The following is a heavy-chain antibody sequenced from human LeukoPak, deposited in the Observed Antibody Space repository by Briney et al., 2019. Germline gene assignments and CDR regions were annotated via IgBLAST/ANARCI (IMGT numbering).Heavy chain of an antibody. CDR3: ARDGVGYSYGLWNYFDY. V-gene: IGHV3-30*02. Sequence: GGSLRLSCAASGFTFSSYGMHWVRQAPGKGLEWVSFIRYDGSNEYYADSVRGRFTISRDNSKNTLYLQMNSLRAEDTAVYYCARDGVGYSYGLWNYFDYWGQGTLVTVSS. CDR2: IRYDGSNE. CDR1: GFTFSSYG. J-gene: IGHJ4*02. D-gene: IGHD5-18*01.